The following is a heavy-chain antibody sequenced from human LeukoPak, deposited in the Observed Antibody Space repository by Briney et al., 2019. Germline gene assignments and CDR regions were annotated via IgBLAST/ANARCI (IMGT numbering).Heavy chain of an antibody. Sequence: SETLSLTCTVSGGSISSSYYYWGWVRQPPGKGLEWIGSLYYSGWSTYYNPSLKSRDTISVDTSKNQFSLKLNSVTAADTAVYYCARLGCSSASCYPGNWGQGTLVTVSS. J-gene: IGHJ4*02. D-gene: IGHD2-2*01. V-gene: IGHV4-39*01. CDR2: LYYSGWST. CDR1: GGSISSSYYY. CDR3: ARLGCSSASCYPGN.